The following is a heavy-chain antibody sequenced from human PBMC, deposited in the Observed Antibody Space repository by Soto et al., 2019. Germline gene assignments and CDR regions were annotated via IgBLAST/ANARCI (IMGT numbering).Heavy chain of an antibody. V-gene: IGHV3-23*01. Sequence: SLRLSCAASGVTFSSYAMSWVRQAPGKGLEWVSAISGSGGSTYYADSVKGRFTISRDNSKNTLYLQMNSLRAEDTAVYYCAKDYFSSGYYYGFDYWGQGTLVTVSS. CDR2: ISGSGGST. J-gene: IGHJ4*02. CDR1: GVTFSSYA. D-gene: IGHD3-22*01. CDR3: AKDYFSSGYYYGFDY.